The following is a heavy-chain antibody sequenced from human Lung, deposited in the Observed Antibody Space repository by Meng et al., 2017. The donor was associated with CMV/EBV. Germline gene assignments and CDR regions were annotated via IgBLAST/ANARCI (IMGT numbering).Heavy chain of an antibody. Sequence: GGSXRLXXAASGFTFNSYRMNWLRQAPGKGLEWVSYISSSSSSIYYTDSVKGRFTISRDNAKNSLYLEMNSLRVDDTGVYFCARDAGEGIVVVPAAISDYXGQGXQVTVSS. CDR3: ARDAGEGIVVVPAAISDY. CDR1: GFTFNSYR. V-gene: IGHV3-48*04. D-gene: IGHD2-2*02. J-gene: IGHJ4*02. CDR2: ISSSSSSI.